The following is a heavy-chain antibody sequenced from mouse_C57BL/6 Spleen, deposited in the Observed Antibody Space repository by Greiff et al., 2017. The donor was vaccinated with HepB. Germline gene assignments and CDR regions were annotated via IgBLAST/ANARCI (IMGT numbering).Heavy chain of an antibody. V-gene: IGHV1-50*01. CDR1: GYTFTSYW. CDR2: IDPSDSYT. CDR3: ARSEPFDY. J-gene: IGHJ2*01. Sequence: QVQLQQPGAELVKPGASVKLSCKASGYTFTSYWMQWVKQRPGQGLEWIGEIDPSDSYTNYNQKFKGQATLTVDTSSSTAYMQLSSLTSEDSAVYYCARSEPFDYWGQGTTLTVSS.